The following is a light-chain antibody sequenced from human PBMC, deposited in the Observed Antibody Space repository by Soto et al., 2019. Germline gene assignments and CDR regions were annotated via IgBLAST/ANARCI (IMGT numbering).Light chain of an antibody. CDR1: QSLLQSNGYNY. J-gene: IGKJ1*01. CDR2: FGS. V-gene: IGKV2-28*01. CDR3: MKSQQTLPT. Sequence: IVMTQSPLSLPVTPGEPASISCSSSQSLLQSNGYNYLDWYLQKPGQSPQLLIFFGSYRASGVPDRCSGSGSGRDFKLQISSVKAEDVGRYYCMKSQQTLPTFGQGIRGEIK.